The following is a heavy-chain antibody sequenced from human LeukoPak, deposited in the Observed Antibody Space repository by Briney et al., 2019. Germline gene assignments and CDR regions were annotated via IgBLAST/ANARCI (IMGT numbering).Heavy chain of an antibody. CDR3: AKGTSSWHEFDQ. CDR2: ISWDGGST. CDR1: GFTFNDYA. Sequence: QTGGSLRLSCAASGFTFNDYAMQWVRQAPGKGLEWVSLISWDGGSTFYADSVKGRFTISRDNSKNSLYLQMNSLRAEDTALYYCAKGTSSWHEFDQWGQGTLVTVSS. D-gene: IGHD6-13*01. J-gene: IGHJ4*02. V-gene: IGHV3-43D*03.